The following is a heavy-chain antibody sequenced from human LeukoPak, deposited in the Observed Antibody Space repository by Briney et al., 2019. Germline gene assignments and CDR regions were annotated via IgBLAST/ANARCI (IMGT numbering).Heavy chain of an antibody. J-gene: IGHJ4*02. Sequence: AGGSLRLSCAASGFTFGSYGMHWVRQAPGKGLEWVAVISFDGRNKYFGDSVKGRFSISRDNSKNTLSLQMNSLRPEDTAVYYCVKDGHSVTIFDYWGRGTLVTVSS. CDR2: ISFDGRNK. CDR1: GFTFGSYG. CDR3: VKDGHSVTIFDY. D-gene: IGHD4-17*01. V-gene: IGHV3-30*18.